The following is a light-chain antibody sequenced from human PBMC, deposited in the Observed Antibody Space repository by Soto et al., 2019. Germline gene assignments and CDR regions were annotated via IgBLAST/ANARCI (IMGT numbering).Light chain of an antibody. CDR3: QQSHSAPLT. Sequence: DIQLTQSPSSLSASIGDRVTITCRASQNIATHLNWYRQKPGKSPRLLIHAASTLESEVESRFSGSGSGTDFTLTIASLQTEDLATYYCQQSHSAPLTFGGGTKIEIK. CDR1: QNIATH. V-gene: IGKV1-39*01. CDR2: AAS. J-gene: IGKJ4*01.